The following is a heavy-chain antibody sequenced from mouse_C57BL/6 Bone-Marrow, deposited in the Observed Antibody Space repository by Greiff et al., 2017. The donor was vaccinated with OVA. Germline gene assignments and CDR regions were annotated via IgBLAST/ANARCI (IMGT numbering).Heavy chain of an antibody. D-gene: IGHD1-1*01. Sequence: QVQLQQPGAELVMPGASVKLSCKASGYTFTSYWMHWVKQRPGQGLEWIGEIDPSDSYTNYNQKFKGKSTLTVGKSSSTAYMQLSSLTSEDSAVYYCARAYYGSSYGYWGQGTTLTVSS. J-gene: IGHJ2*01. CDR3: ARAYYGSSYGY. CDR1: GYTFTSYW. V-gene: IGHV1-69*01. CDR2: IDPSDSYT.